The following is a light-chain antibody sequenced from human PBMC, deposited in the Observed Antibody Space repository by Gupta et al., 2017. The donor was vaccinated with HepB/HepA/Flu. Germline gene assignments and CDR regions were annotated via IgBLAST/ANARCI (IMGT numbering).Light chain of an antibody. CDR2: GAS. Sequence: EIVILQSAATLSVSPGERATLSCRASQSVSSNLAWYQQKPGQAPRLLIYGASTRATGIPARFSGSGSGTEFTLTISSLQSEDFAVYYCQQYNNWPPYTFGQGTKLEIK. V-gene: IGKV3-15*01. J-gene: IGKJ2*01. CDR3: QQYNNWPPYT. CDR1: QSVSSN.